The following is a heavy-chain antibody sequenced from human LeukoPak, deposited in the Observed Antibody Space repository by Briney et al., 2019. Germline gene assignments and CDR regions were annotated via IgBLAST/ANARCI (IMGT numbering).Heavy chain of an antibody. D-gene: IGHD2-15*01. V-gene: IGHV1-69*06. CDR2: IIPIFGTA. J-gene: IGHJ5*02. Sequence: SVEVSCKASGGTFSSYAISWVRQTPGQGLEWMGGIIPIFGTANYAQKFQGRVTITADKSTSTAYMELSSLRSEDTAVYYCARGPGYCSGGSCYAGADWFDPWGQGTLVTVSS. CDR1: GGTFSSYA. CDR3: ARGPGYCSGGSCYAGADWFDP.